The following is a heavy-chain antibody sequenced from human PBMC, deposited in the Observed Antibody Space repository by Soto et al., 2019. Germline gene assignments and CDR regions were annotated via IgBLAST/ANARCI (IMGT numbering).Heavy chain of an antibody. D-gene: IGHD5-18*01. CDR1: GDSVSSNSAA. CDR2: TYYRSKWYN. CDR3: ARADYVDTAMVFDY. Sequence: SQTLSLTCVISGDSVSSNSAAWNWIRQSPSRGLEWLGRTYYRSKWYNDYAVSVKSRITINPDTSKNQFSLQLNSVTPEDTAVYYCARADYVDTAMVFDYWGQGTLVTVSS. V-gene: IGHV6-1*01. J-gene: IGHJ4*02.